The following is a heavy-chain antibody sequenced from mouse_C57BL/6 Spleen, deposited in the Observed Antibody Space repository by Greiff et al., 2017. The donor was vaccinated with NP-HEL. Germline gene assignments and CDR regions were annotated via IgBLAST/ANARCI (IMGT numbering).Heavy chain of an antibody. Sequence: VQLQQSGTELVKPGASVKLSCKASGYTFTSYWMHWVKQRPGQGLEWIGNINPSNGGTNYNEKFKSKATLTADKSSSTAYMELRSLTSEDSAVYFGARLGTTVVADWYFDVWGTGTTVTVSS. CDR3: ARLGTTVVADWYFDV. D-gene: IGHD1-1*01. CDR1: GYTFTSYW. CDR2: INPSNGGT. J-gene: IGHJ1*03. V-gene: IGHV1-53*01.